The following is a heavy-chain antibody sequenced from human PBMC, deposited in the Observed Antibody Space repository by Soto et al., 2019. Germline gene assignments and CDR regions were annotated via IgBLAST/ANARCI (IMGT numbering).Heavy chain of an antibody. CDR3: ARLVYDSRLNYLYFDF. J-gene: IGHJ4*02. V-gene: IGHV4-4*02. CDR2: IYHDGSA. Sequence: TLSLTCAVSGVSINSGSCWSWVRQSPGEVAEWIGEIYHDGSANYYPSFRNRVTMSVDKSKNQFSLKLTSVTAADTAIYYCARLVYDSRLNYLYFDFWGQGTLVTVSS. CDR1: GVSINSGSC. D-gene: IGHD3-22*01.